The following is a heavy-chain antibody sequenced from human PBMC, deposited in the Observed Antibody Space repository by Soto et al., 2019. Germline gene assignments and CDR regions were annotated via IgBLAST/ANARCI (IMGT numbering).Heavy chain of an antibody. D-gene: IGHD3-10*01. V-gene: IGHV4-4*02. CDR1: VGSISSSNW. CDR2: IYHSGST. J-gene: IGHJ6*02. Sequence: PSDTLSLTCAVYVGSISSSNWWSWVRQPPGKGLEWIGEIYHSGSTNYNPSLKSRVTISVDKSKNQFSLKLSSVTAAGTAVYYCAVTMVRGVINDYYYGMDVWGQGTTVT. CDR3: AVTMVRGVINDYYYGMDV.